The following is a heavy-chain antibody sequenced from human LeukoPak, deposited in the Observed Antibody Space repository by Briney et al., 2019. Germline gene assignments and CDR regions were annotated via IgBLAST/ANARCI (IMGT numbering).Heavy chain of an antibody. CDR3: ATAIYCSSTSCYP. V-gene: IGHV1-24*01. Sequence: ASVKVSCKVSGYTLTELSMHWVRPAPGKGLEWMGGFDPEDGETIYAQKFQGRVTMTEDTSTDTAYMELSSLRSEDTAVYYCATAIYCSSTSCYPWGQGTLVTVSS. D-gene: IGHD2-2*01. J-gene: IGHJ5*02. CDR1: GYTLTELS. CDR2: FDPEDGET.